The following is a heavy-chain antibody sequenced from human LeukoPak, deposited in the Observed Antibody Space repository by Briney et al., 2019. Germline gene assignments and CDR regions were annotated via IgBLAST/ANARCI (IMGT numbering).Heavy chain of an antibody. Sequence: GESLKISCKGSGYSFTSYWIGWVRQVPGTGLKWLGMIYPGDSDTRYSPSFQGQVTISADKSISTAYLQWSSLKASDTAMYYCAILGYCSSTSCYNTDFDYWGQGTLVTVSS. CDR2: IYPGDSDT. CDR3: AILGYCSSTSCYNTDFDY. V-gene: IGHV5-51*01. D-gene: IGHD2-2*02. J-gene: IGHJ4*02. CDR1: GYSFTSYW.